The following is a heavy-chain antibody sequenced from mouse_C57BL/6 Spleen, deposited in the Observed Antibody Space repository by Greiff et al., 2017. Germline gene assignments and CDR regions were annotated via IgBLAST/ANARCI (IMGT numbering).Heavy chain of an antibody. CDR3: ARRYYYGSSSYYAMDY. CDR2: INPYNGDT. D-gene: IGHD1-1*01. Sequence: VQLKQSGPELVKPGDSVKISCKASGYSFTGYFMNWVMQSHGKSLEWIGRINPYNGDTFYNQKFKGKATLTVDKSSSTAHMELRSLTSEDSAVYYCARRYYYGSSSYYAMDYWGQGASGTVYS. V-gene: IGHV1-20*01. CDR1: GYSFTGYF. J-gene: IGHJ4*01.